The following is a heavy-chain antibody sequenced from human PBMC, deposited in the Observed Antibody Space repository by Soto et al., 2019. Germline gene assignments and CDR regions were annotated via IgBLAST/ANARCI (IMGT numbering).Heavy chain of an antibody. CDR1: GYTFSDYA. CDR3: ARGTPVWFDP. D-gene: IGHD3-10*01. V-gene: IGHV1-3*05. J-gene: IGHJ5*02. Sequence: QVQLVQSGAEQKKPGASVKVSCKASGYTFSDYAIHWVRQAPGQRPEWMGWINAGNGNTKYSQKFQGRVTITRDTSASTAYMELSSLRPEDTVMYYCARGTPVWFDPCGQGTLVTVSS. CDR2: INAGNGNT.